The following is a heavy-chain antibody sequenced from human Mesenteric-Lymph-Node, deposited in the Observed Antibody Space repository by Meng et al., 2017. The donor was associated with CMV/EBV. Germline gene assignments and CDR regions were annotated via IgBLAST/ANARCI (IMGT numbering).Heavy chain of an antibody. Sequence: ASVKVSCKASGYTFTGYYIHWVRQAPGQGLEWMGWINPNSGGTNYAQKFQGRVTMTTDTSISTAYMEVSRLRSDDTAVYYCAREVAGRATPYWGQGTLVTVSS. CDR2: INPNSGGT. D-gene: IGHD1-26*01. CDR3: AREVAGRATPY. V-gene: IGHV1-2*02. J-gene: IGHJ4*02. CDR1: GYTFTGYY.